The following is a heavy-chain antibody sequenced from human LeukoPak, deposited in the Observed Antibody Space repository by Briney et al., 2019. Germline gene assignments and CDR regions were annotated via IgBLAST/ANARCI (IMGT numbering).Heavy chain of an antibody. CDR3: AHSLLYYDILTGYRSGGWGGFGY. D-gene: IGHD3-9*01. Sequence: SGPTLVKPTQTLTLTCTFSGFSLSTSGVGVGWIRQPPGKALEWLALIYWDDDKRYSPSLKSRLTITKDTSKNQVVLTMTNMDPVDTATYYCAHSLLYYDILTGYRSGGWGGFGYWGQGTLVTVSS. CDR2: IYWDDDK. J-gene: IGHJ4*02. V-gene: IGHV2-5*02. CDR1: GFSLSTSGVG.